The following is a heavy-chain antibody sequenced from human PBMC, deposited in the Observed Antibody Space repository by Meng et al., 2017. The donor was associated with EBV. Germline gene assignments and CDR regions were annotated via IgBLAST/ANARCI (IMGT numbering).Heavy chain of an antibody. J-gene: IGHJ4*02. CDR3: ASESGRGFTPDY. V-gene: IGHV1-69*01. D-gene: IGHD3-10*01. CDR2: LIPMSGAP. CDR1: GGPFRSDA. Sequence: QVQLRQSGAEVKTPGSSVKVSWRTSGGPFRSDAVSWVRQAPGQGLEWMGGLIPMSGAPHYAQKFQDRVTIIADESTSTHSMELNNLRFEDTAMYYCASESGRGFTPDYWGQGTLVTVSS.